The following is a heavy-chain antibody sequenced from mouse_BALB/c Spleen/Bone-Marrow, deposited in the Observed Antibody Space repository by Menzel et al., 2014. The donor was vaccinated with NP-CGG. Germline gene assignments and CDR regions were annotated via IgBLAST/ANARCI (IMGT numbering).Heavy chain of an antibody. V-gene: IGHV1S81*02. D-gene: IGHD2-3*01. CDR1: GYTFTSYW. J-gene: IGHJ3*01. CDR3: AREGGYLAWFAY. Sequence: VQRVESGAELVKPGASVNLSCKASGYTFTSYWVYWVKQRPGQGLEWIGEINPSNGRANYNEKFKNKATLTVDKSTSTAYMQVSSLTSEDSAVYYCAREGGYLAWFAYWGQGTLVTVS. CDR2: INPSNGRA.